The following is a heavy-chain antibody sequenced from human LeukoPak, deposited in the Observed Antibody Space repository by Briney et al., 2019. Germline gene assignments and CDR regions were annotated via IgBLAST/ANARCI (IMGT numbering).Heavy chain of an antibody. D-gene: IGHD3-22*01. CDR2: IYPGDSDT. CDR3: ARQSTSYDSSGYYYNY. V-gene: IGHV5-51*01. CDR1: GYSFTSYW. J-gene: IGHJ4*02. Sequence: RGGSLKISCKGSGYSFTSYWIGWVRQVPGKGLEWMGIIYPGDSDTRYSPSFQGQVTISADKSISTAYLQWSSLKASDTAMYYCARQSTSYDSSGYYYNYWGQGTLVTVSS.